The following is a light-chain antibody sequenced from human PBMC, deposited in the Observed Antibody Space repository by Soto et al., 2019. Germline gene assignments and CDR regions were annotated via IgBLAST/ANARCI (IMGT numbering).Light chain of an antibody. CDR1: QGISSY. V-gene: IGKV1-8*01. J-gene: IGKJ2*01. CDR2: AAY. Sequence: AIRMTQSPSSLSASTGDRVTITCRASQGISSYLAWYQQKPGKAPKLLIYAAYTLQHGVPSRFSGSGSGTDFTLTISCLQSEDFATYSCQQYYSYPPYTFGQGTKLEIK. CDR3: QQYYSYPPYT.